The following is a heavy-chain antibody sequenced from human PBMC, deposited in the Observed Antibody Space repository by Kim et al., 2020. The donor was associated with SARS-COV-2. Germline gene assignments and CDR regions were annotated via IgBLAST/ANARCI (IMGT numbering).Heavy chain of an antibody. J-gene: IGHJ6*02. CDR3: ARRGMATSAMDV. CDR2: K. Sequence: KNYADAVKGRFTISRDNSNNTLYLQVKSLTVEDTAVYYCARRGMATSAMDVWGQGTTVTVSS. V-gene: IGHV3-30*01. D-gene: IGHD3-16*01.